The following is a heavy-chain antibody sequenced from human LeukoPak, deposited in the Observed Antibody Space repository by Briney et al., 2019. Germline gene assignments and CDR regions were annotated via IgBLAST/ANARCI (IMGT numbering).Heavy chain of an antibody. D-gene: IGHD3-10*01. CDR3: AKDYSKTSYYGSGTYYRPNWFDP. CDR2: IRYDGSNK. CDR1: GFTFSSYG. Sequence: GGSLRLSCAASGFTFSSYGMHWVRQAPGKGLEWVAFIRYDGSNKYYADSVKGRFTISRDNSKNTLYLQMNSLRAEDTAVYYCAKDYSKTSYYGSGTYYRPNWFDPWGPGTLVTVSS. V-gene: IGHV3-30*02. J-gene: IGHJ5*02.